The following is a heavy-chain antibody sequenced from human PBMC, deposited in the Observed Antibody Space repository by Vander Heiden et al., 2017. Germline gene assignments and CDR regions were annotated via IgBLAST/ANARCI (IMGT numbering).Heavy chain of an antibody. CDR1: GGSFGGSY. CDR3: ARGLGELYV. V-gene: IGHV4-34*01. J-gene: IGHJ6*02. CDR2: SNHSGTA. Sequence: QVQLQQWGAGLLKPSETLSLTCAVDGGSFGGSYWSWFRHPPGTGLDWIGESNHSGTANYKPTLKSRNAMTVVTSKIQFSLELGSVTAAGTAVYDCARGLGELYVWGQGTTVTVSS. D-gene: IGHD3-10*01.